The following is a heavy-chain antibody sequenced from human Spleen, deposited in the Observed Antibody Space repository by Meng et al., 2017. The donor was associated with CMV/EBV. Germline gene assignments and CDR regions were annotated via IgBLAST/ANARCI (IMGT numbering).Heavy chain of an antibody. V-gene: IGHV3-7*01. CDR2: IREDGSEK. D-gene: IGHD3-10*01. Sequence: GGSLRLSCAASGFTFSNYWMTWVRQAPGKGLEWVANIREDGSEKYYVDSVKGRFTISRDNAKNSLFLQMNSLRAEDTSVYYCARGGVGGTFDYWGQGTLVTVSS. J-gene: IGHJ4*02. CDR1: GFTFSNYW. CDR3: ARGGVGGTFDY.